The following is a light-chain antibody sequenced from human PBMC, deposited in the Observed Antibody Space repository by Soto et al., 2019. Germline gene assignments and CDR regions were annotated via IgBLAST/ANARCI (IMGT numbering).Light chain of an antibody. J-gene: IGKJ1*01. CDR2: GAS. V-gene: IGKV3-15*01. Sequence: EIVLTQSPATRSLSPGERATLSCRASQSVRGSYLAWYQQQPGQAPRLLIYGASTRDTGISDRFSGSGSGTEVTLTISSLQSEEFEVYYCQQYNNWPWTFGQGTRWIS. CDR1: QSVRGSY. CDR3: QQYNNWPWT.